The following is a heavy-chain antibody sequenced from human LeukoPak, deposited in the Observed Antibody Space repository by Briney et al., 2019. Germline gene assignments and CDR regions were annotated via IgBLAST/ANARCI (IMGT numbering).Heavy chain of an antibody. D-gene: IGHD1-26*01. CDR2: ISAYNGNT. CDR1: GYTFTSYG. CDR3: ARDHLLVGATKVASRITQKRDDY. V-gene: IGHV1-18*01. Sequence: GGSLRLSCAASGYTFTSYGISWVRQAPGQGLEWMGWISAYNGNTNYAQKLQGRVTMTTDTSTSTAYMELRSLRSDDTAVYYCARDHLLVGATKVASRITQKRDDYWGQGTLVTVSS. J-gene: IGHJ4*02.